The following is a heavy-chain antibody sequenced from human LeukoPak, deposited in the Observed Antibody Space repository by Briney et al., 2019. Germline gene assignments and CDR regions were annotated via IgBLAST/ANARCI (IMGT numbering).Heavy chain of an antibody. CDR2: INPKTGGS. D-gene: IGHD2-15*01. J-gene: IGHJ4*02. Sequence: ASVRVSCKASGYTFTGYYMHWVRQAPGQGLEWLGRINPKTGGSNYAQNFQGRVTMTSDTSTTTAYMELSSLNSDDTAVYYCATLVSEINYWGQGTLVTVSS. V-gene: IGHV1-2*06. CDR3: ATLVSEINY. CDR1: GYTFTGYY.